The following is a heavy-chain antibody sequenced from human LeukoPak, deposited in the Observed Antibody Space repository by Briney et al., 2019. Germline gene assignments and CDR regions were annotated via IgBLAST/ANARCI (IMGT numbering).Heavy chain of an antibody. CDR2: ISWNTGTI. J-gene: IGHJ5*02. CDR3: AKDLLRYGTGGRSPWLDP. CDR1: GFTFNDYA. V-gene: IGHV3-9*01. D-gene: IGHD2-8*02. Sequence: GQSLRLSCAASGFTFNDYAMHWVRQRRGKSLEGVSGISWNTGTIVYADSVKGRFTISRDNAKNSLYVKMTSLRGDDTAVYYCAKDLLRYGTGGRSPWLDPWGEGTLVTVSS.